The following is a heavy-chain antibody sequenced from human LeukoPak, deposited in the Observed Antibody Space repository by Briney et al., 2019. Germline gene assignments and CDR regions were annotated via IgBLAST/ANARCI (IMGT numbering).Heavy chain of an antibody. Sequence: PSETLSLTCTVSGGSISSSTYYWGWIRQPPGKGLEWIGSIYYSGNTFYNPSLKSRVTMSVDTSKNQFSLNLSSVTAADTAVYYCARHGNYYDTSQSDPWGQGTLVTVSS. J-gene: IGHJ5*02. CDR3: ARHGNYYDTSQSDP. CDR2: IYYSGNT. D-gene: IGHD3-22*01. CDR1: GGSISSSTYY. V-gene: IGHV4-39*01.